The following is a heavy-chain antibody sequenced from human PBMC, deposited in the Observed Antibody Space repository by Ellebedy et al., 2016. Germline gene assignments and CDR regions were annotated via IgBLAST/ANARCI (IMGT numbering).Heavy chain of an antibody. V-gene: IGHV3-23*01. Sequence: GESLKISCAASGFTFNSYAMSWVRQAPGKGLEWVSEISGSGDSTYYTDSVKGRFTISRDNARDSLYLHMKSLRAKDTAVYYCARARIDSQDYYYGMDVWGQGTTVTVSS. CDR3: ARARIDSQDYYYGMDV. CDR2: ISGSGDST. D-gene: IGHD2/OR15-2a*01. J-gene: IGHJ6*02. CDR1: GFTFNSYA.